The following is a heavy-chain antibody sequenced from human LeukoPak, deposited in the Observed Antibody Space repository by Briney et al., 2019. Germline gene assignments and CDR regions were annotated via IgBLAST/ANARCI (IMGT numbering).Heavy chain of an antibody. CDR3: AGRASSRYYYGSGSPLLY. CDR2: INHSGST. V-gene: IGHV4-34*01. J-gene: IGHJ4*02. CDR1: GGSISSYY. D-gene: IGHD3-10*01. Sequence: PSETLSLTCTVSGGSISSYYWSWIRQPPGKGLEWIGEINHSGSTNYNPSLKSRVTISVDTSKNQFSLKLSSVTAADTAVYYCAGRASSRYYYGSGSPLLYWGQGTLVTVSS.